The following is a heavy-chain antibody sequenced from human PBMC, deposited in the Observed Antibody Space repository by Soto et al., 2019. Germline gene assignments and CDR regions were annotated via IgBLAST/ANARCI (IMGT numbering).Heavy chain of an antibody. CDR1: GFTFSNAW. Sequence: GGSLRLSCAVSGFTFSNAWMSWVRQAPWKGLEWVGRIKSKTDGGTTDYAAPVKGRFTISRDDSKNTLYLQMNSLKTEDTAVYYCTTTAPYSSSWDYYYYGMDVWGQGTTVTVSS. D-gene: IGHD6-6*01. V-gene: IGHV3-15*01. J-gene: IGHJ6*02. CDR3: TTTAPYSSSWDYYYYGMDV. CDR2: IKSKTDGGTT.